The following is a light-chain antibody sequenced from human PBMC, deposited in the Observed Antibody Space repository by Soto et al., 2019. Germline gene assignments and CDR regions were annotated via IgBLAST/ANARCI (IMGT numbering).Light chain of an antibody. CDR2: DAS. V-gene: IGKV3-11*01. J-gene: IGKJ5*01. CDR3: QQRSDWHPIT. Sequence: EIGLTQSPDTLSLSPGCRATLSCMSSQSISSYLAWYQQKPCQSPRLLIYDASNRASGIPARFSGSGSGTDFTLTISSLEHEDFAVYYCQQRSDWHPITSGQGTRLEIK. CDR1: QSISSY.